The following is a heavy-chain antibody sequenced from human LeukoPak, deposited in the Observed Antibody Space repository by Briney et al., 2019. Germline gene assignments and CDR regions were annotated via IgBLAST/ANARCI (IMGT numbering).Heavy chain of an antibody. CDR2: IYYSGST. V-gene: IGHV4-59*01. Sequence: SETLSLTCTVSGGSISSYYWSWIRQPPGKGLEWIGYIYYSGSTNYNPSLKSRVTISVDTSKNQFSLKLSSVTAADTAVYYCARDPYYDFWSGVFDPWGQGTLVTVSS. CDR3: ARDPYYDFWSGVFDP. D-gene: IGHD3-3*01. CDR1: GGSISSYY. J-gene: IGHJ5*02.